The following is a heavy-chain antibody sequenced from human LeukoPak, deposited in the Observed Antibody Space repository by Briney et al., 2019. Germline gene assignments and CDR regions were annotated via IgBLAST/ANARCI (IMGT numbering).Heavy chain of an antibody. Sequence: GASVKVSCKASGYTFTRHGISWVRQAPGQGLEWMGWISRYNGDTKYAQNFQGRVTITTDTSTTTVYMELRSLRSDDTAVYYCARDPSNTSGNNPYFDYWGQGTLVTVSS. CDR1: GYTFTRHG. J-gene: IGHJ4*02. D-gene: IGHD6-19*01. CDR2: ISRYNGDT. V-gene: IGHV1-18*04. CDR3: ARDPSNTSGNNPYFDY.